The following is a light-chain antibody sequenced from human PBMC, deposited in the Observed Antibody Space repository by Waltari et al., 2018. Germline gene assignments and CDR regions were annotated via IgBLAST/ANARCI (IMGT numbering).Light chain of an antibody. CDR3: CSYAGSYTNYV. CDR1: SIEVGGYTY. CDR2: DVS. V-gene: IGLV2-11*01. J-gene: IGLJ1*01. Sequence: QSPLPQPRHVSGSPGRPVPTSSPGPSIEVGGYTYAPWYQQHPGKAPKLMIYDVSKRPSGVPDRFSGSKSGNTASLTISGLQAEDEADYYCCSYAGSYTNYVFGTGTKVTVL.